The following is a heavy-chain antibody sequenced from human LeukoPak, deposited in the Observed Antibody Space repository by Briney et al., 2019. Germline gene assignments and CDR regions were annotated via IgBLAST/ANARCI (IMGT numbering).Heavy chain of an antibody. Sequence: PGGSLRLSCAASGFTFSSYAMSWVRQAPGKGLEWVSAISGSGGSTYYADSVKGRFTISRDNSKNTLYLKMNSLRAEDTAVYYCAKGCGFGELLSDYYGMDVWGKGTTVTVSS. J-gene: IGHJ6*04. CDR3: AKGCGFGELLSDYYGMDV. V-gene: IGHV3-23*01. D-gene: IGHD3-10*01. CDR1: GFTFSSYA. CDR2: ISGSGGST.